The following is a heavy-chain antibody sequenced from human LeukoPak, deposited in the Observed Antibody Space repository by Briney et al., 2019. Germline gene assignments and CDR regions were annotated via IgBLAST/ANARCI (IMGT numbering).Heavy chain of an antibody. Sequence: VASVTVSCTAAGYTFTSYAMHWVRQAPGQRLEWMGWINAGNGNTKYSQKFQGRVTMTSNTSISTAYMELSGLRSEDTAIYYCARGPSYYDFHHWGQGTLVTVSS. CDR3: ARGPSYYDFHH. J-gene: IGHJ4*02. D-gene: IGHD3-3*01. CDR2: INAGNGNT. V-gene: IGHV1-3*01. CDR1: GYTFTSYA.